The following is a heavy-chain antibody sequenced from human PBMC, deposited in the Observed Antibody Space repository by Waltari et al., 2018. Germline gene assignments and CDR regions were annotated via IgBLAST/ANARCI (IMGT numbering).Heavy chain of an antibody. V-gene: IGHV3-74*01. J-gene: IGHJ4*02. CDR1: GFHFSSLW. CDR3: AKDLHWGQSDY. CDR2: IKNDGSDS. Sequence: EVQLVESGGGLVQPGGSLRLTCAASGFHFSSLWMHWVRQVPGEGLVWVARIKNDGSDSGYADSVKGRFTISRDNAKNTLYLEMNSLRVEDTAVYYCAKDLHWGQSDYWGQGTLVTVSS. D-gene: IGHD3-16*01.